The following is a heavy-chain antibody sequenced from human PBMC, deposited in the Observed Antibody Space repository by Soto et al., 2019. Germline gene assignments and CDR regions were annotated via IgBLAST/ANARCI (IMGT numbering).Heavy chain of an antibody. CDR2: INAGNGNT. V-gene: IGHV1-3*01. Sequence: ASVKVSCKASGYTFTSYAMHWVRQAPGQRLEWMGWINAGNGNTKYSQKFQGRVTITRDTSASTAYMELSSLRSADTAVYYCARGGHIAVVTDSFDYWGQGTLVTVSS. CDR1: GYTFTSYA. J-gene: IGHJ4*02. D-gene: IGHD2-21*02. CDR3: ARGGHIAVVTDSFDY.